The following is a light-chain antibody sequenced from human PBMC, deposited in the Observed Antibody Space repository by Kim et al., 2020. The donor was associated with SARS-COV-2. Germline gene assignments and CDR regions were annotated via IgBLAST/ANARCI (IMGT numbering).Light chain of an antibody. Sequence: SYELTQPPSVSVAPGKTARITCGGNNIGSKSVHWYQQKPGQAPVLVIYYDSDRPSGIPERFSGSNSGNTATLTISRVEAGDEADYYCQVWDSSSDHPAGGVFGGGTKLTVL. CDR3: QVWDSSSDHPAGGV. CDR1: NIGSKS. CDR2: YDS. J-gene: IGLJ2*01. V-gene: IGLV3-21*04.